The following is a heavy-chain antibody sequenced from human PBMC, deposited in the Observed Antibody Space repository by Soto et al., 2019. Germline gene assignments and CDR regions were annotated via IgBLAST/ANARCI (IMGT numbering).Heavy chain of an antibody. D-gene: IGHD3-9*01. CDR2: IYYSGST. CDR3: ARVRSFAYYEILAPGGAAFDI. Sequence: SETLSLTCTVSGGSISSSSYYWGWIRQPPGKGLEWIGSIYYSGSTYYNPSLKSRVTISVDTSKNQFSLKLSSVTAADTAVYYCARVRSFAYYEILAPGGAAFDIWGQGTMVTVSS. V-gene: IGHV4-39*07. J-gene: IGHJ3*02. CDR1: GGSISSSSYY.